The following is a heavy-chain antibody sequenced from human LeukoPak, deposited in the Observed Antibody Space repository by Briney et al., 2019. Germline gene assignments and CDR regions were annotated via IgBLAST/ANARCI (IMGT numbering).Heavy chain of an antibody. D-gene: IGHD3-10*01. V-gene: IGHV4-61*03. J-gene: IGHJ4*02. Sequence: SETLSLTCTVSGGSVSNGNYYWSWLRQPPGKALEWIGYIYYSGNTNYNPSLEGRATISVDTSKNHFSVKLSSVTAADTAVYYCARSQNYYGSGDYWSQGTLVTVSS. CDR3: ARSQNYYGSGDY. CDR2: IYYSGNT. CDR1: GGSVSNGNYY.